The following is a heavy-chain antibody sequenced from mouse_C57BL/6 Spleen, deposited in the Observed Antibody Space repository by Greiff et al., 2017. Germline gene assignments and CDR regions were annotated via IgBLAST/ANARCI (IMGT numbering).Heavy chain of an antibody. CDR2: IYPRSGNT. CDR1: GYTFTSYG. CDR3: ASYEFAY. D-gene: IGHD1-1*01. J-gene: IGHJ3*01. V-gene: IGHV1-81*01. Sequence: QVQLQQSGAELARPGASVKLSCKASGYTFTSYGISWVKQRTGQGLEWIGEIYPRSGNTYYNEKFKGKATLTADKSSSTAYMELRSLTSEDSAVYFCASYEFAYWGQGTLVTVSA.